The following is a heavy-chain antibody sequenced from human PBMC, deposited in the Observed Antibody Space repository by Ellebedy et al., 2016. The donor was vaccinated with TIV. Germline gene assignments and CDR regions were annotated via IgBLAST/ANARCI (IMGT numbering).Heavy chain of an antibody. Sequence: GGSLRLSCAASGFTLSPYAMGWVRQPPGKGLEWVSTSGGNTYYADSVKGRFTISRDNAKNTLYLQMNSLRVEDTATYYCARDGYYHDGFDYWGQGTPVTVSS. CDR1: GFTLSPYA. V-gene: IGHV3-23*01. J-gene: IGHJ4*02. CDR3: ARDGYYHDGFDY. D-gene: IGHD3-22*01. CDR2: SGGNT.